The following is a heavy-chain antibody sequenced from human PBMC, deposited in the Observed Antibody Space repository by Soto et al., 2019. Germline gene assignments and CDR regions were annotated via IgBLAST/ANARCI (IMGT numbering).Heavy chain of an antibody. J-gene: IGHJ6*02. V-gene: IGHV3-74*01. CDR3: ARDPPLRFLERLPESYYYCMDV. Sequence: GGSLRLSCAASGFTFSSYWMHWVRQAPGKGLVWVSRINSDGSSTSYADSVKGRFTISRDNAKNTLYLQMNSLRAEDTAVYYCARDPPLRFLERLPESYYYCMDVWGHGTTVTVS. CDR1: GFTFSSYW. D-gene: IGHD3-3*01. CDR2: INSDGSST.